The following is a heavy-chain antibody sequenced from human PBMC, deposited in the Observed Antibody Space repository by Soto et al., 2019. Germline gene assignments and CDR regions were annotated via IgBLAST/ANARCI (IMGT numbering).Heavy chain of an antibody. V-gene: IGHV4-59*12. D-gene: IGHD3-10*01. J-gene: IGHJ4*02. Sequence: PSETLSLTCTVSGGSISSYYWSWIRQPPGKGLEWIGYIYYSGSTNYNPSLKSRVTISVDTSKNQFSLKLSSVTAADTAVYYCARDNYGSGSYYFFDYWGQGTLGTGSS. CDR3: ARDNYGSGSYYFFDY. CDR1: GGSISSYY. CDR2: IYYSGST.